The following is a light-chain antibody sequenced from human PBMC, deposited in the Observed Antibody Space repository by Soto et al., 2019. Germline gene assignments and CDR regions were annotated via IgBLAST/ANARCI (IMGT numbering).Light chain of an antibody. CDR2: EDN. V-gene: IGLV6-57*04. CDR3: QSYDSSNHVV. Sequence: NFILTQPHSVSESPGKTVTISCTRSSGSIASNYVQWYQQRPGSAPTTVIYEDNQRPSGVPDRFSGSIDSSSNSASLTISALKTEDEADYYCQSYDSSNHVVFGGGTKLTVL. J-gene: IGLJ2*01. CDR1: SGSIASNY.